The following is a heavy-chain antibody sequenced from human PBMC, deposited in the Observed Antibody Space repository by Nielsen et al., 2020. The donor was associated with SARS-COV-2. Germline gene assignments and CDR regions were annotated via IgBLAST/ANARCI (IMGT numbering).Heavy chain of an antibody. CDR3: ARITSKTYTYYFDY. D-gene: IGHD4-11*01. Sequence: SGPTLVKPTETLMLTCTVSGFSLSNARMGVSWIRQPPGKALEWLAHIFSNDEKSYSTSLKSRLTISKDTSKSQVVLTMTNMDPVDTATYYCARITSKTYTYYFDYWGQGTLVTVSS. V-gene: IGHV2-26*01. CDR2: IFSNDEK. CDR1: GFSLSNARMG. J-gene: IGHJ4*02.